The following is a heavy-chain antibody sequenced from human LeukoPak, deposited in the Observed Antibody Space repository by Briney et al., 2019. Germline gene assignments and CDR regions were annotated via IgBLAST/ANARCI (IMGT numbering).Heavy chain of an antibody. CDR2: INSGGSST. J-gene: IGHJ4*02. V-gene: IGHV3-74*01. CDR3: YWEGS. Sequence: GGSLRLSCAASGFTFSSYWMHWVRQGPGKGLVWVSRINSGGSSTSYADSVKGRFTISRDNAKNTLYLQMNSLRVEDTAVYYCYWEGSWGQGTLVTVSS. D-gene: IGHD1-26*01. CDR1: GFTFSSYW.